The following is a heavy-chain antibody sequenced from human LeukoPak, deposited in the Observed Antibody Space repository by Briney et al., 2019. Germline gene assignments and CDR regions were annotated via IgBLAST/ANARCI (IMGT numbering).Heavy chain of an antibody. V-gene: IGHV3-9*01. D-gene: IGHD3-16*01. CDR2: ITWNSDNE. CDR1: GFTFADYT. J-gene: IGHJ4*02. CDR3: AKDTYDYVWGSSTLFDY. Sequence: PGRSLRLSCAASGFTFADYTIHWVRQAPGMGLEWVSGITWNSDNEDYADSVKGRFTISRDNAKNSLYLQMNSLRAEDTALYYCAKDTYDYVWGSSTLFDYWGQGTLVTVSS.